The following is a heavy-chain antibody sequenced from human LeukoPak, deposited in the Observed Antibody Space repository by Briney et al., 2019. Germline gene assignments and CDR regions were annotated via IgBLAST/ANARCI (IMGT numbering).Heavy chain of an antibody. V-gene: IGHV4-34*01. CDR2: INHSGST. J-gene: IGHJ5*02. Sequence: SETLSLTCAVYGGSFSDYYWSWIRQPPGRGLEWIGEINHSGSTNNNPSLKSRLTISVDTSKKQISLNLSSVTAADTAVYYCARKVGATTYPDWFDPWGQGTLVTVSS. CDR1: GGSFSDYY. CDR3: ARKVGATTYPDWFDP. D-gene: IGHD1-26*01.